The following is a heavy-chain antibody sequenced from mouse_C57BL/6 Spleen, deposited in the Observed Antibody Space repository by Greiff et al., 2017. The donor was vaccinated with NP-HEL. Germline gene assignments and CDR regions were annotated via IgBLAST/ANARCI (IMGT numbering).Heavy chain of an antibody. CDR2: ISGGGGNT. D-gene: IGHD2-4*01. J-gene: IGHJ2*01. Sequence: DVKLVESGGGLVKPGGSLKLSCAASGFTFSSYTMSWVRQTPEKRLEWVATISGGGGNTYYPDSVKGRFTISRDNAKNTLCLQMSSLRSEDTALYYCARQNYGDFDYWGQGTTLTVSS. CDR1: GFTFSSYT. CDR3: ARQNYGDFDY. V-gene: IGHV5-9*01.